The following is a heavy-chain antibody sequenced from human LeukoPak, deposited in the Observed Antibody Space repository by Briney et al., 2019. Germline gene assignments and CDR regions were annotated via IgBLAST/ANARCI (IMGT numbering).Heavy chain of an antibody. CDR1: GFTFSSYE. CDR2: ISSSGSTI. CDR3: ARVRAVAGPLDY. J-gene: IGHJ4*02. D-gene: IGHD6-19*01. Sequence: QPGGSLRLSCAASGFTFSSYEMNWVRQSRGKGLEWVSYISSSGSTIYYADSVKGRFTISRDNAKNSLYLQMNGLRAEDTAVYYCARVRAVAGPLDYWGQGTLVTVSS. V-gene: IGHV3-48*03.